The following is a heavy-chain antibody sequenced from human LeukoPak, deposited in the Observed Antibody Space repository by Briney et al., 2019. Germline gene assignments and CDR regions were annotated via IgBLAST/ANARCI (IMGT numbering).Heavy chain of an antibody. J-gene: IGHJ4*02. V-gene: IGHV3-15*01. D-gene: IGHD6-6*01. CDR2: IKSKTDGGTT. CDR1: GFTFSNAW. CDR3: TTVGYSSSSQNFDC. Sequence: TTGGSLRLSCAASGFTFSNAWMSWVRQAPGKGLEWFGRIKSKTDGGTTDYAAAVKGRFTISRDDSKNTLYLQMNSLKTEDTAVYYCTTVGYSSSSQNFDCWGQGTLVTVSS.